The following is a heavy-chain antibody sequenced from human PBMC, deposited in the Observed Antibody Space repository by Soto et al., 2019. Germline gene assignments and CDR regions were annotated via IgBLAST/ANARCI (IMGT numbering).Heavy chain of an antibody. D-gene: IGHD6-6*01. CDR3: ARQTARPFFDY. V-gene: IGHV4-39*01. J-gene: IGHJ4*02. Sequence: PSETLSLTCTVSGGSISSSSYYWGWIRQPPGKGLEWIGSIYYSGSTYYNPSLKSRVTISVDTSKNQFSLKLSSVTAADTAVYYCARQTARPFFDYWGQGTLVTVSS. CDR2: IYYSGST. CDR1: GGSISSSSYY.